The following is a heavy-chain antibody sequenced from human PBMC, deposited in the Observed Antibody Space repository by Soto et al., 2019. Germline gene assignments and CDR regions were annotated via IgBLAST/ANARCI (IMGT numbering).Heavy chain of an antibody. CDR2: INHSGST. D-gene: IGHD2-15*01. CDR3: ARGSKVVVVAARDPLKWLEN. CDR1: GGSFSGYY. J-gene: IGHJ4*02. Sequence: SETLSLTCAVYGGSFSGYYWSWIRQPPGKGLEWIGEINHSGSTNYNPSLKSRVTISVDTSKNQFSLKLSSVTAADTAVYYCARGSKVVVVAARDPLKWLENWGQGKLGTVS. V-gene: IGHV4-34*01.